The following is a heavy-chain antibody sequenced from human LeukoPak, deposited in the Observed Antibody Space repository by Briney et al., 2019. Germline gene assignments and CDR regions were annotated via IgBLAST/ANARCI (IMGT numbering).Heavy chain of an antibody. V-gene: IGHV1-2*02. CDR2: NNPNSGGT. CDR1: GYTFTGYY. J-gene: IGHJ4*02. Sequence: ASVNVSCKASGYTFTGYYMHWVRQAPGQGLEWMGWNNPNSGGTNYAQKFQGRVTMTRDTSISTAYMELSRLRSDDTAVYYCARGGASIRYFDWLLSADYWGQGTLVTVSS. D-gene: IGHD3-9*01. CDR3: ARGGASIRYFDWLLSADY.